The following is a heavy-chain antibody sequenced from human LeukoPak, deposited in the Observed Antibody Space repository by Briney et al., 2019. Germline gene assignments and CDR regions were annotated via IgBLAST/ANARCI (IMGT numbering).Heavy chain of an antibody. CDR3: AREATMVRSLNWFDP. Sequence: SETLSLTCTVSGGSISSSSYYWGWIRQPPGKGLEWIGSIYYSGSTYYNPSLKSRVTISVDKSKNQFSLKLSSVTAADTAVYYCAREATMVRSLNWFDPWGQGTLVTVSS. CDR1: GGSISSSSYY. J-gene: IGHJ5*02. CDR2: IYYSGST. V-gene: IGHV4-39*07. D-gene: IGHD3-10*01.